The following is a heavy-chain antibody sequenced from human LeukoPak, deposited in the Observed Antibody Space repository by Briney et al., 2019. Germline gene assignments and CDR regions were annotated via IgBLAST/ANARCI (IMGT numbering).Heavy chain of an antibody. Sequence: SETLSLTCTVSGGSVSSGSYYWSWIRQPPGKGLEWIGYIYYSGSTNYNPSLKSRVTMSVDASKNQFSLKLSSVTAADTAVYYCARDPGKLTVTHPYYYYYYMDVWGKGTTVTVSS. CDR1: GGSVSSGSYY. D-gene: IGHD4-11*01. CDR2: IYYSGST. CDR3: ARDPGKLTVTHPYYYYYYMDV. V-gene: IGHV4-61*01. J-gene: IGHJ6*03.